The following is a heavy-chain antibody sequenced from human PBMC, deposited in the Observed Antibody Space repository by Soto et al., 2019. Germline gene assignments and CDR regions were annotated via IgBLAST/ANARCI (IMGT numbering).Heavy chain of an antibody. V-gene: IGHV3-49*03. CDR2: IRSKAYGGTT. J-gene: IGHJ3*02. Sequence: GGSLRLSCTASGFTFGDYAMSWFRQAPGKGLEWVGFIRSKAYGGTTEYAASVKGRFTISRDDSKSIAYLQMNSLKTEDTAVYYCTRDLYFDWSPTDFENDAFDIWGQGTMVTVSS. D-gene: IGHD3-9*01. CDR3: TRDLYFDWSPTDFENDAFDI. CDR1: GFTFGDYA.